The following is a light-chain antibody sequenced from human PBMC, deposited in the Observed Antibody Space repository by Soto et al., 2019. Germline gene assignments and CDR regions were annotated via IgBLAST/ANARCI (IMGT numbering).Light chain of an antibody. CDR2: DAS. CDR1: QNVGSY. CDR3: QQYDSSPLT. Sequence: EIVLTQSPGTLSLSPGERVTLSCKASQNVGSYLAWYRQKPGQAPRLLLFDASNSATGLSDSVSGSGSGRDFPLTISRLEPEDFAVYFCQQYDSSPLTFGGGTKLEIK. J-gene: IGKJ4*01. V-gene: IGKV3-20*01.